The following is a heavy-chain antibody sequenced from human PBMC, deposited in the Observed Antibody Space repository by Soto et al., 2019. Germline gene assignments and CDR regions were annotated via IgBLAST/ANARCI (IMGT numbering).Heavy chain of an antibody. V-gene: IGHV6-1*01. CDR1: GDSVSSNSAA. CDR2: TYYRSRWYN. Sequence: PSQTLSLTCVISGDSVSSNSAAWNWIRQSPSRGLEWLGRTYYRSRWYNDYAVSVRSRITVNADTSKNKFSLHLNSMTPEDTAVYYCARDLSHCIGGRCFSSNGIDVWGQGTTVTVSS. CDR3: ARDLSHCIGGRCFSSNGIDV. J-gene: IGHJ6*02. D-gene: IGHD2-15*01.